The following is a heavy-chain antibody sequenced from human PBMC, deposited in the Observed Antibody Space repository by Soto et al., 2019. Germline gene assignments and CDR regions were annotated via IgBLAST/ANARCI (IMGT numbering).Heavy chain of an antibody. CDR2: IHYNGNT. CDR1: GGSVGSDNW. D-gene: IGHD5-12*01. Sequence: SETLSLTCAVSGGSVGSDNWWNWVRQTPGKGLEWIGNIHYNGNTKYNPSLKSRVSMSVDTSKNQFSLRLISVTAADTAKYFCAREGNLGRWLQPLDFWGQGTLVTVSS. V-gene: IGHV4-61*01. CDR3: AREGNLGRWLQPLDF. J-gene: IGHJ4*02.